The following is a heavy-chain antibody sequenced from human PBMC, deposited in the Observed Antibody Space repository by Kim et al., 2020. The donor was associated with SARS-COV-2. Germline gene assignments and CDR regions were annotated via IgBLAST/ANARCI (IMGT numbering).Heavy chain of an antibody. Sequence: TSYAKKVQGRVTMTRDTSIRTAYMELSSLRSDDTALYYCAREKYSSSLGLWGQGTLVTVSS. CDR2: T. V-gene: IGHV1-2*02. CDR3: AREKYSSSLGL. J-gene: IGHJ4*02. D-gene: IGHD6-13*01.